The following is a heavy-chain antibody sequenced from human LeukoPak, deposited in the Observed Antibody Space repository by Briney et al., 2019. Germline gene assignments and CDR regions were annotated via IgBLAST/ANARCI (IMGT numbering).Heavy chain of an antibody. CDR2: INHSGST. V-gene: IGHV4-34*01. D-gene: IGHD3-22*01. J-gene: IGHJ4*02. Sequence: SETLSLTCAVYGGSFSGYYWSWIRQPPGKGLEWIGEINHSGSTNYNPSLKSRVTISVDTSKNQFSLKLSSVTAADTAVYYCARGYYDSSGYYYFDYWGQGTLVTVSS. CDR1: GGSFSGYY. CDR3: ARGYYDSSGYYYFDY.